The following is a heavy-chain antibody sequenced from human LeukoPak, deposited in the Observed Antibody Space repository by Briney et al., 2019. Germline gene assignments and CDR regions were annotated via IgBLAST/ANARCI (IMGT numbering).Heavy chain of an antibody. CDR2: INPSGGST. CDR3: ARGRSTAMVKDAFDI. V-gene: IGHV1-46*01. CDR1: GGTFSSYA. J-gene: IGHJ3*02. D-gene: IGHD5-18*01. Sequence: ASVKVSCKASGGTFSSYAISWVRQAPGQGLEWTGIINPSGGSTSYAQKFQGRVTMTRDTSTSTVYMELSSLRSEDTAVYYCARGRSTAMVKDAFDIWGQGTMVTVSS.